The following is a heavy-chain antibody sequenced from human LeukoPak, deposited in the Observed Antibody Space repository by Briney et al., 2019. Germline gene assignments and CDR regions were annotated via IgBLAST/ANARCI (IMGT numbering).Heavy chain of an antibody. J-gene: IGHJ4*02. V-gene: IGHV3-23*01. CDR1: GFTFSSYA. CDR3: AKEGETTSILRFLEWLGKYFDY. Sequence: GGSLRLSCAASGFTFSSYAMSWVRQAPGKGLEWVSAISGSGGSTYYAASVKGRFTISRDNSKNTLYLQMNSLRAEDTAVYYCAKEGETTSILRFLEWLGKYFDYWGQGTLVTVSS. CDR2: ISGSGGST. D-gene: IGHD3-3*01.